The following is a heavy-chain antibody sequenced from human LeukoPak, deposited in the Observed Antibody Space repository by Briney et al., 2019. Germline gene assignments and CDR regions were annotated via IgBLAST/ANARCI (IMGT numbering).Heavy chain of an antibody. J-gene: IGHJ4*02. CDR2: IYDSGST. D-gene: IGHD2-8*01. CDR1: GGSIRSSYYY. Sequence: PSETLSLTCTVSGGSIRSSYYYWGWIRQPPGKGLEWIGSIYDSGSTYYNPSLKSRLTIFVDMSKNQFSLKMSSVTATDTAVYYCARLKNGCPGDYWGQGVLVTVSS. CDR3: ARLKNGCPGDY. V-gene: IGHV4-39*01.